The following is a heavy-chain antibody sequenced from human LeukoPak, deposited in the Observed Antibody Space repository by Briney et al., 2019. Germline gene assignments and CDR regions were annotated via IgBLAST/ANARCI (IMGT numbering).Heavy chain of an antibody. CDR2: ISAYNGKT. CDR1: GYSFTNYG. J-gene: IGHJ5*02. Sequence: ASVKVSCKASGYSFTNYGITWVRQAPGQGLEWMGWISAYNGKTKYAQKFQGRVTMTTDTSTTTAYMELRSLRSDDTALYYCARSWGFGDPNWFDPWGQGTLVTVSS. V-gene: IGHV1-18*01. CDR3: ARSWGFGDPNWFDP. D-gene: IGHD3-10*01.